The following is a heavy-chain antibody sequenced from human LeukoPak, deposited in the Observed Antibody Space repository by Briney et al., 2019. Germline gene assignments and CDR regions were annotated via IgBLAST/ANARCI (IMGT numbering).Heavy chain of an antibody. D-gene: IGHD4-17*01. CDR3: ASDDYGSRGYFDY. CDR1: GFTFSSYA. Sequence: GGSLRLSCAASGFTFSSYAMHWVRQAPGKGLEWVAVISYDGSNKYYADSVKGRFTISRDNSKNTLYLQMNSLRAEDTAVYYCASDDYGSRGYFDYWGQGTLVTVSS. CDR2: ISYDGSNK. V-gene: IGHV3-30-3*01. J-gene: IGHJ4*02.